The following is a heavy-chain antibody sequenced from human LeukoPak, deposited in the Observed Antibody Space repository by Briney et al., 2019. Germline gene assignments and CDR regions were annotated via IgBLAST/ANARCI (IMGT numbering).Heavy chain of an antibody. V-gene: IGHV3-7*01. Sequence: GGSLRLSCAASGFTFSSYWMSWVRQAPGKGLEWVANIKQDGSEKYYVDSVKGRFTISRDNAKNSLYLQMNSLRAEDTAVYYCARAQTSSSHYQFDYWGQGTLVTVSS. CDR1: GFTFSSYW. CDR2: IKQDGSEK. D-gene: IGHD6-6*01. J-gene: IGHJ4*02. CDR3: ARAQTSSSHYQFDY.